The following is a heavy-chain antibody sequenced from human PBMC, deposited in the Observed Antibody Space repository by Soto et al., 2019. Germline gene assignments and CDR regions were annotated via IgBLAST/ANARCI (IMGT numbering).Heavy chain of an antibody. D-gene: IGHD3-22*01. CDR1: GGTFSSYA. Sequence: ASVKVSCKASGGTFSSYAISWVRQAPGQGLEWMGGIIPIFGTANYAQKFQGRVTITADESTSTAYMELSSLRSEDTAVYYCARGLLGSGSSPYFQHWGQGTLVTSPQ. CDR2: IIPIFGTA. J-gene: IGHJ1*01. CDR3: ARGLLGSGSSPYFQH. V-gene: IGHV1-69*13.